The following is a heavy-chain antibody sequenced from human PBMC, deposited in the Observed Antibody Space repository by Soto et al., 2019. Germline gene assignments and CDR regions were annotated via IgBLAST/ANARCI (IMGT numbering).Heavy chain of an antibody. CDR2: IYYSGST. J-gene: IGHJ4*02. D-gene: IGHD1-26*01. CDR1: GGSISSYY. Sequence: SETLSLTCTVSGGSISSYYWSWIRQPPGKGLEWIGYIYYSGSTNYNPSLKSRVTISVDTSKNQFSLKLSSVTAADTAVYYCARARSGRGSYDYWGQGTLVTVSS. CDR3: ARARSGRGSYDY. V-gene: IGHV4-59*01.